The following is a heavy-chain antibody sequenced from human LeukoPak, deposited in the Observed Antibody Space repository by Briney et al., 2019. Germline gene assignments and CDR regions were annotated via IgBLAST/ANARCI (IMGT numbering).Heavy chain of an antibody. CDR1: GFTFSSFW. J-gene: IGHJ5*02. CDR2: IKSDGGEK. Sequence: GGSLRLSCAASGFTFSSFWMSWVRQAPGKGLEWVANIKSDGGEKYYVDSVKGRFTISRDNAKNSLYLQINSLRAEDTAIYYCARDLRYGSGSSNWFDPWGQGTLVTVSS. D-gene: IGHD3-10*01. V-gene: IGHV3-7*01. CDR3: ARDLRYGSGSSNWFDP.